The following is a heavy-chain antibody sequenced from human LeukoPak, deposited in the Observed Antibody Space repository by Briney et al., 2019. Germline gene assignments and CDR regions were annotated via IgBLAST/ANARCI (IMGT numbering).Heavy chain of an antibody. CDR1: GGTFSSYA. J-gene: IGHJ4*02. Sequence: SVKVSCKASGGTFSSYAISWVRQAPGQGLEWMGRIIPIFGTANYAQKFQGRVTITTDESTSTAYMELSSLRSEDTAVYYCARGQNPYGSGSYYYVMAFDYWGQGTLVTVSS. V-gene: IGHV1-69*05. CDR3: ARGQNPYGSGSYYYVMAFDY. CDR2: IIPIFGTA. D-gene: IGHD3-10*01.